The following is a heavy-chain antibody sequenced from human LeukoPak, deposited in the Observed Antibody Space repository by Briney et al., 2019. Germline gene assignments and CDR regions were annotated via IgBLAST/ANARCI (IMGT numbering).Heavy chain of an antibody. CDR2: ISAYNGNT. V-gene: IGHV1-18*01. CDR3: ARGLWVGATGVWWFDP. J-gene: IGHJ5*02. D-gene: IGHD1-26*01. CDR1: GYTFTSYG. Sequence: ASVKVSCKASGYTFTSYGISWVRQAPGQGLEWMGWISAYNGNTNYAQKLQGRVTMTTDTSTSTAYMELRSLRSDDTAVYYCARGLWVGATGVWWFDPWGQGTLVTVSS.